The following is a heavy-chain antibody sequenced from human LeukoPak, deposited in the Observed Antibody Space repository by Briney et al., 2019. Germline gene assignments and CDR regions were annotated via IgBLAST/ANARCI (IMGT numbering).Heavy chain of an antibody. CDR3: ARTRRLWFGELSLSEYDAFDI. D-gene: IGHD3-10*01. J-gene: IGHJ3*02. CDR2: IKQDGSEK. CDR1: GFTFSSYW. Sequence: GGSLRLSCAASGFTFSSYWMSWVRQAPGKGLEWVANIKQDGSEKYYVDSVKGRFTISRDNAKNSLYLQMNSLRAEDTAVYYCARTRRLWFGELSLSEYDAFDIWGQGTMVTVSS. V-gene: IGHV3-7*01.